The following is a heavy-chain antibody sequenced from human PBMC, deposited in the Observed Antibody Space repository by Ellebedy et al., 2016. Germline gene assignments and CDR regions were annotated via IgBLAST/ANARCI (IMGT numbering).Heavy chain of an antibody. V-gene: IGHV1-18*04. CDR3: AKTSGWGYGEN. CDR1: GYTFTTFS. Sequence: ASVKVSXKASGYTFTTFSITWVRQVPGQGLEWMGFVNTFSGKTKFAQKFQGRVSMTTDSSTHTAYMDLRSLRSDDTAMYYCAKTSGWGYGENWGQGTLVTVSS. CDR2: VNTFSGKT. J-gene: IGHJ4*02. D-gene: IGHD3-10*01.